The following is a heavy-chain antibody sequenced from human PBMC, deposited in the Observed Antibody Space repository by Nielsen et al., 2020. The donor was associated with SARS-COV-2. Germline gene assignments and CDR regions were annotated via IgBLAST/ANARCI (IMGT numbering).Heavy chain of an antibody. D-gene: IGHD2-21*02. CDR2: ISYDGSNK. J-gene: IGHJ6*02. Sequence: GESLKISCAASGFTFSSYAMHWVRQAPGKGLEWVAVISYDGSNKYYADSAKGRFTISRDNSKNTLYLQMNSLRAEDTAVYYCARAGPTPYCGGDCYPRDYGMDVWGQGTTVTVSS. CDR1: GFTFSSYA. V-gene: IGHV3-30-3*01. CDR3: ARAGPTPYCGGDCYPRDYGMDV.